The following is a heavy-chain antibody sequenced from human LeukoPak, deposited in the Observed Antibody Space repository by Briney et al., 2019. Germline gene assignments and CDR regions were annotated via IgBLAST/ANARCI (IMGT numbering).Heavy chain of an antibody. D-gene: IGHD4-23*01. CDR2: IYVTGST. CDR3: ARDSGTTGVVKFDP. J-gene: IGHJ5*02. V-gene: IGHV4-4*07. Sequence: SETLSLTCTVSGASISSYYWSWIRQPAGKALEWIGRIYVTGSTTYNPSLESRVTMSLDTSKNHFSLKLRSVTAADTAVYYCARDSGTTGVVKFDPWGQGTLVTVSS. CDR1: GASISSYY.